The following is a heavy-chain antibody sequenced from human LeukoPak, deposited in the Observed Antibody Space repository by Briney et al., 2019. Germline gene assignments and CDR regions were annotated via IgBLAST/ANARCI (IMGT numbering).Heavy chain of an antibody. CDR2: ISGSGDST. CDR1: GFTSSSYA. J-gene: IGHJ1*01. D-gene: IGHD2-2*01. CDR3: AKDPANQLLYPAHFSH. V-gene: IGHV3-23*01. Sequence: GGSLRLSCAASGFTSSSYAMTWVRQAPGKGLEWVSGISGSGDSTFYADSVKGRFTISRDNSKNTLYLHMNSLRAEDTAIYFCAKDPANQLLYPAHFSHWGQGTLVTVSS.